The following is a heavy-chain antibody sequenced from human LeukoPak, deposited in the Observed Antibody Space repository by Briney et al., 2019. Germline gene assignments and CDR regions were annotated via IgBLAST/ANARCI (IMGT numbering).Heavy chain of an antibody. CDR3: TRGGYCSRTRCYTDWYFDL. V-gene: IGHV3-49*04. CDR1: GFTFGDYA. CDR2: IRRKAYGGTT. J-gene: IGHJ2*01. D-gene: IGHD2-2*02. Sequence: GGSLRLSCTTSGFTFGDYAMSWVRQAPGKGQEWVGFIRRKAYGGTTEYAASVKGRFTISRDDSKSIAYLQMNSLKTEDTAVYYCTRGGYCSRTRCYTDWYFDLWGRGTLVTVFS.